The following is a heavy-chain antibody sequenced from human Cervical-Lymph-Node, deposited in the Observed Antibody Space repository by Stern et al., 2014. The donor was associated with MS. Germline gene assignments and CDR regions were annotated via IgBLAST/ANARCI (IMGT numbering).Heavy chain of an antibody. Sequence: VQLVQSGGGVVQPGRSLRLSCAASGFTFSDYGMHWVRQAPGKGLEWVAVIWYDGSHQYDADSVKGRFTISRDNPKNTVYLQMSSLRAEDTAGYYCARPAEESSSWLLFTIHYARDVGGQGTTGTVSS. J-gene: IGHJ6*02. CDR3: ARPAEESSSWLLFTIHYARDV. CDR1: GFTFSDYG. V-gene: IGHV3-33*01. CDR2: IWYDGSHQ. D-gene: IGHD6-13*01.